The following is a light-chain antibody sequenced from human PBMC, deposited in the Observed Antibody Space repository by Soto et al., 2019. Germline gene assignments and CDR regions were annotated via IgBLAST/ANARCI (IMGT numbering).Light chain of an antibody. J-gene: IGKJ1*01. V-gene: IGKV1-27*01. CDR1: QDISIF. Sequence: DIQMTQSPSSLSASAGDRVTITCRASQDISIFLAWYQQKPGKVPKLLIYAASTLHSGVPSRFSGSGSGTDLTLTISSLQPEDVATYYCQKYNSAPQTFGQGTKVDIK. CDR2: AAS. CDR3: QKYNSAPQT.